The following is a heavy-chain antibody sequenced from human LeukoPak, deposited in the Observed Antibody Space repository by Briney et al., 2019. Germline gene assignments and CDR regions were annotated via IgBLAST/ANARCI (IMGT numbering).Heavy chain of an antibody. CDR1: GFTFSSYW. Sequence: GGSLRLSCAASGFTFSSYWMSWVRQAPGKGLEWVAHINQDGSEKYYVDSVRGRFTISRDNAKNSLYLQMNSLRAEDTAVYYCARDMKLELPASSGYYDGMDVWGQGTTVTVSS. J-gene: IGHJ6*02. CDR3: ARDMKLELPASSGYYDGMDV. D-gene: IGHD1-7*01. CDR2: INQDGSEK. V-gene: IGHV3-7*01.